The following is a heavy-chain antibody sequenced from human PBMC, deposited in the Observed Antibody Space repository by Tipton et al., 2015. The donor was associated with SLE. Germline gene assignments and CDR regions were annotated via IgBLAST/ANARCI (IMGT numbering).Heavy chain of an antibody. V-gene: IGHV3-23*01. D-gene: IGHD6-6*01. Sequence: SGFIFNTYGMHWVRQAPGKGLEWVSGISGSGGSTYYADSVKGRFTISRDNSKNTLYLQMNSLRAEDTAVYYCAKRHSSSRRPVDYWGQGTLVTVSS. CDR3: AKRHSSSRRPVDY. CDR2: ISGSGGST. J-gene: IGHJ4*02. CDR1: GFIFNTYG.